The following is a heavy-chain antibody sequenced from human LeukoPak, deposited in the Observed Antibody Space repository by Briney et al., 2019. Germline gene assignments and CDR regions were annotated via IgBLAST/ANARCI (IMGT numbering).Heavy chain of an antibody. CDR3: ARDRIVLMVYAQYGD. CDR1: GFTFSSYA. V-gene: IGHV3-30-3*01. D-gene: IGHD2-8*01. J-gene: IGHJ4*02. Sequence: GGSLRLSCAAPGFTFSSYAMHWVRQAPGKGLEWVAVISYDGSNKYYADSVKGRFTISRDNSKNTLYLQMNSLRAEDTAVYYCARDRIVLMVYAQYGDWGQGTLVTVSS. CDR2: ISYDGSNK.